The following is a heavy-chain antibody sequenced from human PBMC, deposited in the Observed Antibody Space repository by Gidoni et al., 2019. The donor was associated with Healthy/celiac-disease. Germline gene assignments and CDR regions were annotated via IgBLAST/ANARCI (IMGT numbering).Heavy chain of an antibody. CDR3: TSLLPGIVGATYPPVDY. CDR2: IRSKANSYAT. D-gene: IGHD1-26*01. V-gene: IGHV3-73*02. Sequence: EVQLVESGGGWVQPGGSLKLSCAASGFTSSGFALHWVRQASGKGLEWVGRIRSKANSYATAYAASVKGRFTISRDDSKNTAYLQMNSLKTEDTAVYYCTSLLPGIVGATYPPVDYWGQGTLVTVSS. CDR1: GFTSSGFA. J-gene: IGHJ4*02.